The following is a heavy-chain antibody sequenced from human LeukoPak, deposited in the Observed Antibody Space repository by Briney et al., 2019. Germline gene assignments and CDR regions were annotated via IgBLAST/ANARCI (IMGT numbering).Heavy chain of an antibody. CDR1: GFTFSSYA. J-gene: IGHJ4*02. V-gene: IGHV3-23*01. CDR2: ISGSGGST. D-gene: IGHD6-13*01. Sequence: GGSLRLSCAASGFTFSSYAMGWVRQAPGKGLEWVSAISGSGGSTYYADSVKGRFTISRDNSKNTLYLQMNSLRAEDTAVYYCAKKSWVAAAGYIDYWGQGTLVTVSS. CDR3: AKKSWVAAAGYIDY.